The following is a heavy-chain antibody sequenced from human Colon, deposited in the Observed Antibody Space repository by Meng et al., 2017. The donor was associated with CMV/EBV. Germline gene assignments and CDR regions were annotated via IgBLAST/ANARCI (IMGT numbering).Heavy chain of an antibody. J-gene: IGHJ3*02. CDR1: GFTFSTYA. Sequence: GESLKISCAGSGFTFSTYAMSWVRQAPGKGLEWVSSISVSGGSTYFADSVKGRFTISRDNSKNTLYFQMNSLRVEDTALYYCAKGGWGDAFDIWGQGTMVTVS. CDR2: ISVSGGST. V-gene: IGHV3-23*01. D-gene: IGHD7-27*01. CDR3: AKGGWGDAFDI.